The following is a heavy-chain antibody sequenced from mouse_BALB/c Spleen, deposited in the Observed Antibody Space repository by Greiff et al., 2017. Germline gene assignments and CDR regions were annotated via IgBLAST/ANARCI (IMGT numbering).Heavy chain of an antibody. D-gene: IGHD2-4*01. CDR1: GFSFTGYG. Sequence: VQLVESGPGLVAPSQSLSITCTVSGFSFTGYGVNWVRQPPGKGLEWLGMIWGDGSTDYNSALRSRLSISKDNSKSQVFLKMNGLQTDDTARYYGARDDDYDDGGHYCGMDYGGQGSSVTVSS. CDR2: IWGDGST. V-gene: IGHV2-6-7*01. CDR3: ARDDDYDDGGHYCGMDY. J-gene: IGHJ4*01.